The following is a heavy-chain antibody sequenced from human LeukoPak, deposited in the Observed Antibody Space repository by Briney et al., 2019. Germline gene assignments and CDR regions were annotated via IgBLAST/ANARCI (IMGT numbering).Heavy chain of an antibody. V-gene: IGHV3-23*01. D-gene: IGHD6-13*01. J-gene: IGHJ4*02. CDR2: ITAGGST. Sequence: GGSLRLSCSASGFTFTSFPMTWVRQAPGKELEWVSTITAGGSTYYADSVRGRFTISRDNSKNTVYLQMNSLRADDTAIHYCVRGMGSPDYWGQGTLVTVSS. CDR1: GFTFTSFP. CDR3: VRGMGSPDY.